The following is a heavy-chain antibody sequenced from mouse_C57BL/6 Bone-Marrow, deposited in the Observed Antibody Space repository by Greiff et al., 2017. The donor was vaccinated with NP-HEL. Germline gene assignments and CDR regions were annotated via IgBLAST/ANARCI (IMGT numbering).Heavy chain of an antibody. Sequence: EVMLVESGGDLVKPGGSLKLSCAASGFTFSSYGMSWVRQTPDKRLEWVATISSGGSYTYSPDSVKGRFTISRDNAKNTLYLQMSSMKSEETAMDYCGRQGVVARDDAMDYWGQGTSVTVSS. J-gene: IGHJ4*01. CDR2: ISSGGSYT. CDR1: GFTFSSYG. V-gene: IGHV5-6*02. CDR3: GRQGVVARDDAMDY. D-gene: IGHD1-1*01.